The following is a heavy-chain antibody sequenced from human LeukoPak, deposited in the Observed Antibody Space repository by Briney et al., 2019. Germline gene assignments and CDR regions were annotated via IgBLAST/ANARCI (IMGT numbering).Heavy chain of an antibody. Sequence: PGGSLRLSCAASGFTFSSYAMYWVRQSPGKGLEWVAFISYDGSNKYHADSVKGRFTISRDNSKNTLYLQMNSLRVEDTAVFYCARDSGTFDMWGQGTMVTVSS. CDR3: ARDSGTFDM. J-gene: IGHJ3*02. CDR1: GFTFSSYA. V-gene: IGHV3-30-3*01. CDR2: ISYDGSNK.